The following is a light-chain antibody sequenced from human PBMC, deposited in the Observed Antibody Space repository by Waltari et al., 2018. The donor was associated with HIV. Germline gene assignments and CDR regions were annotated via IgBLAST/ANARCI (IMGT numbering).Light chain of an antibody. CDR1: SSDVVAYNS. V-gene: IGLV2-14*03. Sequence: QSALTQPSSVSGSPGQSITISCTGTSSDVVAYNSVSWYPQHPGTAHKLMMYDVSNRPAGVFNRFSVSKSGNTASLTISGLQAEDEADYYCSSYTSSSTYVFGTGTKVTVL. CDR3: SSYTSSSTYV. J-gene: IGLJ1*01. CDR2: DVS.